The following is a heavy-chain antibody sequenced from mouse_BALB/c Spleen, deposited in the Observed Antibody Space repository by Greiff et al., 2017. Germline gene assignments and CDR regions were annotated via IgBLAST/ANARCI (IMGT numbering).Heavy chain of an antibody. CDR3: ARDYGYDGYFDV. CDR1: GYSITSDYA. Sequence: EVQLQQSGPGLVKPSQSLSLTCTVTGYSITSDYAWNWIRQFPGNKLEWMGYISYSGSTSYNPSLKSRISITRDTSKNQYYLQLNSVTTEDTATYYCARDYGYDGYFDVWGAGTTVTVSS. V-gene: IGHV3-2*02. D-gene: IGHD2-2*01. CDR2: ISYSGST. J-gene: IGHJ1*01.